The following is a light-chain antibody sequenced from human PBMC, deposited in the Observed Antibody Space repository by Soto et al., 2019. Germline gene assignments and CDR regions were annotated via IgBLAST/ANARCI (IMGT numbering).Light chain of an antibody. CDR1: QSIIIC. V-gene: IGKV1-5*01. CDR3: QQYNSYST. J-gene: IGKJ1*01. Sequence: DIQMTQSPSTLSSSVGDRFTITCRASQSIIICLAWYQHKPWKAPNLLIYDASSLESGVPSRFSGSGSGTEFTLTISSLQPDDFATYYCQQYNSYSTFGQGTKVDNK. CDR2: DAS.